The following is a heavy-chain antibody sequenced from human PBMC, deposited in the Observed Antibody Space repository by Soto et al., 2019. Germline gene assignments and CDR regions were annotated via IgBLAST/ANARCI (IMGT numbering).Heavy chain of an antibody. J-gene: IGHJ4*02. Sequence: QVQLVQSGAEVKKPGASVKVSCKASGYTFTSYAMHWVRQAPGQRLEWMGWINAGNGNTKYSQKFQGRVTITRDTSASTAYMELSSLRSEDTAVYYCARDVHYDSSGYYWDQIDYWGQGTLVTVSS. V-gene: IGHV1-3*01. CDR1: GYTFTSYA. CDR3: ARDVHYDSSGYYWDQIDY. D-gene: IGHD3-22*01. CDR2: INAGNGNT.